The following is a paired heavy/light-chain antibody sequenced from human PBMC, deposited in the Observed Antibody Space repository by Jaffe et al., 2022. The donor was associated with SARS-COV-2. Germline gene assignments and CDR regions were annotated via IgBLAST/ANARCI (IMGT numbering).Heavy chain of an antibody. J-gene: IGHJ4*02. V-gene: IGHV3-23*04. CDR3: AKIAYDYVWGSYRYTGGSGSDY. CDR1: GFTFSSYA. D-gene: IGHD3-16*02. CDR2: ISGSGGST. Sequence: EVQLVESGGGLVQPGGSLRLSCAASGFTFSSYAMSWVRQAPGKGLEWVSAISGSGGSTYYADSVKGRFTISRDNSKNTLYLQMNSLRAEDTAVYYCAKIAYDYVWGSYRYTGGSGSDYWGQGTLVTVSS.
Light chain of an antibody. V-gene: IGLV1-47*01. CDR3: AAWDDSLSDYV. CDR2: RNN. J-gene: IGLJ1*01. CDR1: SSNIGSNY. Sequence: QSVLTQPPSASGTPGQRVTISCSGSSSNIGSNYVYWYQQLPGTAPKLLIYRNNQRPSGVPDRFSGSKSGTSASLAISGLRSEDEADYYCAAWDDSLSDYVFGTGTKVTVL.